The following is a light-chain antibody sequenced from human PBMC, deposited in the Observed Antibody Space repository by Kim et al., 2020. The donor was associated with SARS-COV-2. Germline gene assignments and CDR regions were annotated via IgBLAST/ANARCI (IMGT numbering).Light chain of an antibody. J-gene: IGKJ2*01. Sequence: LSPGERATLSCGASQSVTSHFLAWYQQKPGQAPRLLIYSASSRATGIPDRFSGSGSGTDFTLTINRVEPEDFVVYYCHQYGSSPLTFGPGTKLEI. CDR2: SAS. V-gene: IGKV3-20*01. CDR1: QSVTSHF. CDR3: HQYGSSPLT.